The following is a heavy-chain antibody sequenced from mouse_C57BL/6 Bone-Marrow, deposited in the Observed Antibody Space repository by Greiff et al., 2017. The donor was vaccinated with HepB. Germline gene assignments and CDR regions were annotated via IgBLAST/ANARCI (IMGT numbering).Heavy chain of an antibody. J-gene: IGHJ4*01. Sequence: EVQVVESGGGLVQPKGSLKLSCAASGFTFNTYAMHWVRQAPGKGLEWVARIRSKSSNYATYYADSVKDRFTISRDDSQSMLYLQMNNLKTEDTAMYYCVREPTMVTTGVYYAMDYWGQGTSVTVSS. CDR2: IRSKSSNYAT. D-gene: IGHD2-9*01. CDR3: VREPTMVTTGVYYAMDY. V-gene: IGHV10-3*01. CDR1: GFTFNTYA.